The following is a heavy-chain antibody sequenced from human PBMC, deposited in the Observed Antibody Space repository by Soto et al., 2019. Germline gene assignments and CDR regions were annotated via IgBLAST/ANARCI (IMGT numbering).Heavy chain of an antibody. CDR1: GFSFNEAW. V-gene: IGHV3-15*07. D-gene: IGHD2-15*01. Sequence: EVQLVESAGGLVKPGGSLRLSCVASGFSFNEAWMNWVRQAQGQGLEWVGRIKTSAGGGATNYAAPVQGRFTISRDDSKNTLYLHMNSLRTEDTAIYYCTTGSVEGIWGQGTTVIVSS. CDR3: TTGSVEGI. J-gene: IGHJ6*02. CDR2: IKTSAGGGAT.